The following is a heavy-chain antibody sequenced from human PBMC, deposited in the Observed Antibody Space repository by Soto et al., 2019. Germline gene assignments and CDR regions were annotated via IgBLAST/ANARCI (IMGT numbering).Heavy chain of an antibody. Sequence: EVQLVESGGGLVKPGGSLRLSCAASGFTFSSYSMNWVRQAPGKGLEWVSSISSSSSYIYYADSVKGRFTISSDDAKNSLYLQMNSLGAEDTAVYYCARGSSGWYVDYDDGMDVWGQGTTVTVSS. CDR1: GFTFSSYS. CDR3: ARGSSGWYVDYDDGMDV. CDR2: ISSSSSYI. J-gene: IGHJ6*02. V-gene: IGHV3-21*01. D-gene: IGHD6-19*01.